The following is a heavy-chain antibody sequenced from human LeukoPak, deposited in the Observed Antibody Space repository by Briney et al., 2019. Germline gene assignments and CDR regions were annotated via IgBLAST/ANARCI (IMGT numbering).Heavy chain of an antibody. J-gene: IGHJ4*02. CDR3: ASTLSLDH. Sequence: PGGSLRLSCAASGFTFSNYWMSWVRQAPGKGLEWVANIKQDGSEKYFVDSVKGRFTISRDNAKNSLYLQMNSLRVEDTAVYYCASTLSLDHWGQGTLVTVSS. V-gene: IGHV3-7*01. CDR1: GFTFSNYW. CDR2: IKQDGSEK.